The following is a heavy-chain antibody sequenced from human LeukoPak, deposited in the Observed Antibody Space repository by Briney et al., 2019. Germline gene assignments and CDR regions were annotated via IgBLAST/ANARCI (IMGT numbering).Heavy chain of an antibody. V-gene: IGHV3-33*01. CDR2: IWYDGSNK. Sequence: GRSLRLSCAASGFTFSSYGMHWVRQAPGKGLEWVAVIWYDGSNKYYADSVKGRFTISRDNAKNSLYLQMNSLRAEDTAMYYCARDAVTGLEYWGQGTLVTVSS. D-gene: IGHD6-19*01. J-gene: IGHJ4*02. CDR1: GFTFSSYG. CDR3: ARDAVTGLEY.